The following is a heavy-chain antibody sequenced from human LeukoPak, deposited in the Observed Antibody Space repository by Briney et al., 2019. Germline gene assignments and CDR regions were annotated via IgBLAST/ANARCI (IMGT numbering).Heavy chain of an antibody. Sequence: ASVKVSCKASGGTLSSYAISWVRQAPGQGLEWMGGIIPIFGTANYAQKFQGRVTITTDESTSTAYMELSSLRSEDTAVYYCARSYSGYDFSGMDVWGKGNTVTVSS. CDR3: ARSYSGYDFSGMDV. CDR2: IIPIFGTA. D-gene: IGHD5-12*01. V-gene: IGHV1-69*05. CDR1: GGTLSSYA. J-gene: IGHJ6*04.